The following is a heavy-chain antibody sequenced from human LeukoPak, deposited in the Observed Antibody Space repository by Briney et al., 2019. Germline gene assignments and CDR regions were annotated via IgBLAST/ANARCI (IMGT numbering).Heavy chain of an antibody. J-gene: IGHJ4*02. D-gene: IGHD2-15*01. CDR1: GGSISSDY. CDR2: IYNRGNT. V-gene: IGHV4-59*01. Sequence: PSETLSLTCTVSGGSISSDYWSWIRQPPGKGLEWIGYIYNRGNTNYNPSLESRVTISVDTSKNQFSLKVNSVTAADTAVYYCARGRDTVSTPFDYWGQGTLVTVSS. CDR3: ARGRDTVSTPFDY.